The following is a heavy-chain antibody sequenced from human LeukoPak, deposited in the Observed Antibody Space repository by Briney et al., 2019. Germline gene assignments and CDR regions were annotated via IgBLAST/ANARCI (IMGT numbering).Heavy chain of an antibody. CDR2: IYYSGST. CDR3: ARVIRYGPTVFDY. V-gene: IGHV4-61*08. J-gene: IGHJ4*02. CDR1: GGSISSGGYS. D-gene: IGHD5-18*01. Sequence: SETLSLTCAVSGGSISSGGYSWSWIRQPPGTGLEWIGYIYYSGSTNYNPSLKSRVTISVDTSKNQFSLKLSSVTAADTAVYYCARVIRYGPTVFDYWGQGTLVTVSS.